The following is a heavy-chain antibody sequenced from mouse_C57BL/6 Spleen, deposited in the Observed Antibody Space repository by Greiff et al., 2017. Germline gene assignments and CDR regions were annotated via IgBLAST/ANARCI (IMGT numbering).Heavy chain of an antibody. V-gene: IGHV2-5*01. CDR2: IWRGGST. CDR3: AKKDYYTPYAMDY. D-gene: IGHD1-1*01. CDR1: GFSLTSYG. J-gene: IGHJ4*01. Sequence: QVQLQQSGPGLVQPSQSLSITCTVSGFSLTSYGVHWVRQSPGKGLEWLGVIWRGGSTDYNAAFMSRLSITKDNSKSQVFFKMNSLQADDTAIYYCAKKDYYTPYAMDYWGQGTSVTVSS.